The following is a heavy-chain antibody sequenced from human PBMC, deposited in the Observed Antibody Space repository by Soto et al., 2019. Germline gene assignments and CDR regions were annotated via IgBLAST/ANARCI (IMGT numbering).Heavy chain of an antibody. CDR1: GFSLRTSGLC. Sequence: SGPTLVNPTQTLTLTCTFSGFSLRTSGLCVSWIRQPPGKALEWLARIDWDDDTYYSTSLKTRLTISKDTSKNQVVLTMTNMDPVDTATYYCARGYDSSAYSPMRPFDYWGLGTLVTVS. D-gene: IGHD3-22*01. J-gene: IGHJ4*02. V-gene: IGHV2-70*11. CDR3: ARGYDSSAYSPMRPFDY. CDR2: IDWDDDT.